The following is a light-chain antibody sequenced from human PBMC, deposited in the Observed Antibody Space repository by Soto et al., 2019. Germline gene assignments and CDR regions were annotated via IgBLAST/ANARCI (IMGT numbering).Light chain of an antibody. CDR2: LGS. J-gene: IGKJ1*01. V-gene: IGKV2-28*01. Sequence: DLVMTQSPLSLPVTPGEPASISCRSSQSLLHSNGYSYFHWYLQKPGQSPQLLIYLGSNRASGVPDRFSGSGSGTEFTLKISRVEAEDAGVYYCMQALQTPWTFGQGTKVEIK. CDR3: MQALQTPWT. CDR1: QSLLHSNGYSY.